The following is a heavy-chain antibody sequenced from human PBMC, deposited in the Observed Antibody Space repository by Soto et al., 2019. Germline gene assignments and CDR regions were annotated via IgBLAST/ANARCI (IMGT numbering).Heavy chain of an antibody. CDR2: ISGSGGST. CDR3: TKDASPRNSRAVVVITIYFDY. Sequence: GGSLRLSCAASGFTFSSYAMSWVRQAPGKGLEWVSAISGSGGSTYYADSVKGRFTISRDNSKNTLYLQMSSLRAEDTAVYYCTKDASPRNSRAVVVITIYFDYWGQGTLVTVSS. J-gene: IGHJ4*02. CDR1: GFTFSSYA. V-gene: IGHV3-23*01. D-gene: IGHD3-22*01.